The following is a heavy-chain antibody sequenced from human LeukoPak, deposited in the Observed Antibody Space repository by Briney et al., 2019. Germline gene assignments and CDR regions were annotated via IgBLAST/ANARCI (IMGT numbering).Heavy chain of an antibody. CDR1: GFTFSSYA. J-gene: IGHJ4*02. D-gene: IGHD6-19*01. CDR2: ISYDGSNK. Sequence: GRSLRLSCAASGFTFSSYAMHWVRQAPGKGLEWVAVISYDGSNKYYADSVKGRFTISRDNSKNTLYLQMNSLRAEDTAVYYCAKGYGSGCFDYWGQGTLVTVSS. CDR3: AKGYGSGCFDY. V-gene: IGHV3-30-3*01.